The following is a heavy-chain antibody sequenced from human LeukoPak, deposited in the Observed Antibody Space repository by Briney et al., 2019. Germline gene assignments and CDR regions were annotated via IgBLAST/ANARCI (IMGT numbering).Heavy chain of an antibody. CDR2: IRYGGSNE. CDR3: AKDERGTGTPIMRD. CDR1: GFTLRNFG. D-gene: IGHD1-1*01. V-gene: IGHV3-30*02. Sequence: PGGSLRLSCAAPGFTLRNFGVHWVRQAPGKGPEWVAFIRYGGSNEYYADSVKGRFTISRDDSKNTLYLEMNTLRTGDTAVYYCAKDERGTGTPIMRDWGQGTLVTVSS. J-gene: IGHJ4*02.